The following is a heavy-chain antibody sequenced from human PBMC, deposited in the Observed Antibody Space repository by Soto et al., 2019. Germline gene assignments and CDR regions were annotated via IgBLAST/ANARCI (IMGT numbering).Heavy chain of an antibody. Sequence: SETLSLTCAVYGGSFSGYYCSWIRQPPGKGLEWIGEINHSGSTNYNPSLKSRVTISVDTSKNQFSLKLSSVTAADTAVYYCARGPRDAPRSYYYYYMDVWGKGTTVTVSS. CDR1: GGSFSGYY. CDR2: INHSGST. V-gene: IGHV4-34*01. J-gene: IGHJ6*03. CDR3: ARGPRDAPRSYYYYYMDV.